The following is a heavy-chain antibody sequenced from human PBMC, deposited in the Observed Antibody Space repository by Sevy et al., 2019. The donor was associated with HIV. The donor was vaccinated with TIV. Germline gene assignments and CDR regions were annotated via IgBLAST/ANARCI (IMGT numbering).Heavy chain of an antibody. CDR1: GFTFGDYA. D-gene: IGHD2-15*01. Sequence: GGSLRLSCTASGFTFGDYAMTWFRQAPGKGLERVGFIRSKAFGGTTDFAASVKGRFTISRDDSKSIAYLQMNSLKTEDTAVYYCTRRQGRSGGPAIVDYWGQGTLVTVSS. CDR2: IRSKAFGGTT. J-gene: IGHJ4*02. CDR3: TRRQGRSGGPAIVDY. V-gene: IGHV3-49*03.